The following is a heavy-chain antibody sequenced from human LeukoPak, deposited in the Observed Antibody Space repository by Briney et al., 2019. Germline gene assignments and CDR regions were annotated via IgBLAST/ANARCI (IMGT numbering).Heavy chain of an antibody. CDR2: IHTSGNT. V-gene: IGHV4-4*07. D-gene: IGHD6-6*01. J-gene: IGHJ4*02. Sequence: SETLSLTCTVSGGSISNFYWGWIRQPAGKGLEWIGRIHTSGNTDYNPSLKSRVTMSLDTSKNQFSLRLNSMTAADTAVYYCAREGSATARPFVSNDCSGQGTLVTVSS. CDR1: GGSISNFY. CDR3: AREGSATARPFVSNDC.